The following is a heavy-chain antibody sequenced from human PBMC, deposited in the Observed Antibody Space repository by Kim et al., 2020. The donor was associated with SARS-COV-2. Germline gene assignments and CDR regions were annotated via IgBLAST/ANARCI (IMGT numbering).Heavy chain of an antibody. CDR3: ARSFGVLIEYYFDY. Sequence: GESLKISCKGSGYNFTTYWIGWVRQMPGKGLEWMGIIYPGDSDTRYSPSFQGQVTISVDKSISTAYLQWSSLKASDTAMYYCARSFGVLIEYYFDYWGQGTLVTVSS. J-gene: IGHJ4*02. CDR2: IYPGDSDT. D-gene: IGHD3-3*01. CDR1: GYNFTTYW. V-gene: IGHV5-51*01.